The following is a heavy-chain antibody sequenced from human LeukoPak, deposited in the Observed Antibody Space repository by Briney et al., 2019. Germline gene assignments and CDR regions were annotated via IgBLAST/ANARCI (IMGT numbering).Heavy chain of an antibody. CDR2: ISTYGNT. J-gene: IGHJ4*02. CDR1: GYTFTIYG. V-gene: IGHV1-18*01. D-gene: IGHD2-15*01. Sequence: ASVKVSCKTSGYTFTIYGISWVRQAPGQGLEWMGLISTYGNTNYAQNLQGRATMTTDTSTSTAYMELRSLRSDDTAVYYCARGIIGYYFDYWGQGTLVTVSS. CDR3: ARGIIGYYFDY.